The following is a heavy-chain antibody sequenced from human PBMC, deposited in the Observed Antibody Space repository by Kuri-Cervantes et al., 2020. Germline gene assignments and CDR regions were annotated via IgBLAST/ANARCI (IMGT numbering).Heavy chain of an antibody. D-gene: IGHD4-17*01. CDR2: ISYDGSNK. CDR3: AKSLNYGDYVNYYYYGMDV. J-gene: IGHJ6*01. Sequence: GESLKISCAASGFTFSSYGMHWVRQAPGKGLEWVAVISYDGSNKYYADSVKGRFTISRDNSKNTLYLQMNSLRAEDTAVYYCAKSLNYGDYVNYYYYGMDVWGQGTTVT. V-gene: IGHV3-30*18. CDR1: GFTFSSYG.